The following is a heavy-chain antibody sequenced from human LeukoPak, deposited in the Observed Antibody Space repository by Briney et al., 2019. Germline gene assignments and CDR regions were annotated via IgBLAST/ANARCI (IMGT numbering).Heavy chain of an antibody. Sequence: PGGSLRLSCAAPGITFSNYNMNWVRQAPGKGLEWISAITSSSSYTFYADSVKGRFTISRDNAQNSLYQQMNSLRVEDTAIYYCAKGGYHGNAPGYWGQGTLVTVSS. D-gene: IGHD4-23*01. CDR1: GITFSNYN. V-gene: IGHV3-21*01. CDR3: AKGGYHGNAPGY. J-gene: IGHJ4*02. CDR2: ITSSSSYT.